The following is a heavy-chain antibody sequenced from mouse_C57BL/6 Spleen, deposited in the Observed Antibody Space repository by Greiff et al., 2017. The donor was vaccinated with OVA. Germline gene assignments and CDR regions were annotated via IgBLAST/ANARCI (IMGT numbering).Heavy chain of an antibody. V-gene: IGHV3-6*01. CDR3: ARGPYDRFAY. D-gene: IGHD2-3*01. J-gene: IGHJ3*01. CDR2: ISYDGSN. CDR1: GYSITSGYY. Sequence: EVKLEESGPGLVKPSQSLSLTCSVTGYSITSGYYWNWIRQFPGNKLEWMGYISYDGSNNYNPSLKNRISITRDTSKNQFFLKLNSVTTEDTATYYCARGPYDRFAYWGQGTLVTVSA.